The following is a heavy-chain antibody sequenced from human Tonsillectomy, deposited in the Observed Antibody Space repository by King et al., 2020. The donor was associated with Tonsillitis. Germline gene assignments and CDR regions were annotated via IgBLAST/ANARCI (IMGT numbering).Heavy chain of an antibody. Sequence: QLVQSGAEVKKPGASVEVSCKVSGYTLTELSTHWVRQTPGKGLEWMGGFDPKNGETVYARKFQGRVTMTEDTSTDTAYMELSSLRSEDTAVYYCATVIAGSIDAFDIWGQGTMVTVSP. V-gene: IGHV1-24*01. D-gene: IGHD3-10*01. CDR3: ATVIAGSIDAFDI. CDR1: GYTLTELS. CDR2: FDPKNGET. J-gene: IGHJ3*02.